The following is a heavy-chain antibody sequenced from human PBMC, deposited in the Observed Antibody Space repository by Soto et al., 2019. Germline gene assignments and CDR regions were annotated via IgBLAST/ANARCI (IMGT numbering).Heavy chain of an antibody. D-gene: IGHD3-10*01. CDR3: ARDLVWRFGELSDAFDI. CDR1: GYTFTSYA. CDR2: INAGNGNT. J-gene: IGHJ3*02. Sequence: ASVKVSCKVSGYTFTSYAMHWVRQAPGQRLEWMGWINAGNGNTKYSQKFQGRVTITRDTSASTAYMELSSLRSEDTAVYYCARDLVWRFGELSDAFDIWGQGTMVTVSS. V-gene: IGHV1-3*01.